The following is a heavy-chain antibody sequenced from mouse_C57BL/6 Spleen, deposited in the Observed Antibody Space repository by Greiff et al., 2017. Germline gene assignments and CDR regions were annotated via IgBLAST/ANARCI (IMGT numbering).Heavy chain of an antibody. CDR3: TSGPLSVFFDY. Sequence: VQLQQSGAELVRPGASVTLSCKASGYTFTDYEMHWVKQTPVQGLEWIGAIDPETGGTAYNQKFKGKAILTADKSSSTAYMELRSLTSADSAFYYCTSGPLSVFFDYWGQCTTLTGSS. V-gene: IGHV1-15*01. CDR1: GYTFTDYE. J-gene: IGHJ2*01. CDR2: IDPETGGT. D-gene: IGHD2-3*01.